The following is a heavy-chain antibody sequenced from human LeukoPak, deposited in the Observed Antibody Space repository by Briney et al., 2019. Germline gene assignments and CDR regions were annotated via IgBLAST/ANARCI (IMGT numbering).Heavy chain of an antibody. J-gene: IGHJ6*03. D-gene: IGHD3-3*01. CDR2: ISGSGGST. CDR3: AKAAYYDFWSGPYYYYYMDV. CDR1: GFTFTTYA. V-gene: IGHV3-23*01. Sequence: GGSLRLSCAASGFTFTTYAMIWVRQAPGKGLEWVSAISGSGGSTYYADSVKGRFTISRDNSKNTLYLQMNSLRAEDTAVYYCAKAAYYDFWSGPYYYYYMDVWGKGTTVTVSS.